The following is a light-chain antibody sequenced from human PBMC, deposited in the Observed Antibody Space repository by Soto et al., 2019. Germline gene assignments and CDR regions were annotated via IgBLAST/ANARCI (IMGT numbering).Light chain of an antibody. Sequence: QSVLTQPASVSGSPGQSITISCTGTSSDVGGYNYVSWYQQHPGKAPKLMIYEVSNRPSGVSNRFSGSKSGNTASLTISGLQAEDEADYYCSSYTSSSSNSGFGTGPKVTVL. CDR2: EVS. CDR3: SSYTSSSSNSG. J-gene: IGLJ1*01. V-gene: IGLV2-14*01. CDR1: SSDVGGYNY.